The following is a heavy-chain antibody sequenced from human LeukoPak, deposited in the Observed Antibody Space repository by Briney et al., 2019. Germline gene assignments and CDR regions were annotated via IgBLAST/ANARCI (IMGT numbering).Heavy chain of an antibody. Sequence: SETLSLNFPVPGCSISSNYWSGIGQPPGKGLEGIGYIYYSGSTNYNPSLKSRVTISVYRSKNLFSLKLSSVPAADTVVYYCARVIVRGVIPWFDPRGQGTLVTVSS. CDR3: ARVIVRGVIPWFDP. CDR1: GCSISSNY. V-gene: IGHV4-59*01. J-gene: IGHJ5*02. CDR2: IYYSGST. D-gene: IGHD3-10*01.